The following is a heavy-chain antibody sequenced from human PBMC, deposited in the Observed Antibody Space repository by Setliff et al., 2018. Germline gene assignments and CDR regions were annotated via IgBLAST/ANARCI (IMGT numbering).Heavy chain of an antibody. J-gene: IGHJ4*02. CDR1: GGSISSGGYY. Sequence: PSETLSLTCTVSGGSISSGGYYWSWIRQHPGKGLEWIGYIYYSGSTYYNPSLKSRVTISVDTSKNQFSLNLSSVTAADTAVYYCARGRAGHSGHWGQGTLVTVSS. CDR3: ARGRAGHSGH. CDR2: IYYSGST. D-gene: IGHD6-19*01. V-gene: IGHV4-31*03.